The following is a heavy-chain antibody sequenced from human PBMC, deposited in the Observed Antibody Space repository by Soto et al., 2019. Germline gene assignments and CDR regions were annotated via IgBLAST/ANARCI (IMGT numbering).Heavy chain of an antibody. CDR2: ISWNSGSI. J-gene: IGHJ3*02. Sequence: GGSLSLSCASSGVTFDYYCMHWVRQTQGKGLEWVSGISWNSGSIGYAYSVKCRFTISRDNAKNSLYLQMNSLRAEDTALYHCAKDIGSSMVRGVIFEDAFDIWGQGTMVTVSS. D-gene: IGHD3-10*01. CDR1: GVTFDYYC. V-gene: IGHV3-9*01. CDR3: AKDIGSSMVRGVIFEDAFDI.